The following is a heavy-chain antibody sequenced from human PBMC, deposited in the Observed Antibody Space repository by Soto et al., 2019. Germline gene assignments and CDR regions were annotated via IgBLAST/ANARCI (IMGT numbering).Heavy chain of an antibody. V-gene: IGHV2-5*02. CDR2: IHWDDDK. Sequence: QITLKESGPTVVKPTQTLTLTCNVSGFSLTTSTVAVGGSRQPPGKALEWLTLIHWDDDKRYSPSLKSRLTITRDTSKNQVVLTMTNMDPVDTATYYCARIMGAMWWGDWGQGALVTVSS. CDR1: GFSLTTSTVA. CDR3: ARIMGAMWWGD. D-gene: IGHD1-26*01. J-gene: IGHJ4*02.